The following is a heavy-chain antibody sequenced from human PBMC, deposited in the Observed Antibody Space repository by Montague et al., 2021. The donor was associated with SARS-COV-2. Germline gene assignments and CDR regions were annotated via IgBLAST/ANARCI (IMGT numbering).Heavy chain of an antibody. CDR2: IYFSGST. V-gene: IGHV4-59*08. CDR3: ARLGVVPSPRTFDP. CDR1: GDSMTDSY. D-gene: IGHD3-10*01. J-gene: IGHJ5*02. Sequence: SETLSLTYTVSGDSMTDSYWSWIRQPPGKGLEYIGYIYFSGSTNYNPSLKSRLTISVDTSKNQFSLKVNSVSAADTAVYYCARLGVVPSPRTFDPWGQGTLVTVSS.